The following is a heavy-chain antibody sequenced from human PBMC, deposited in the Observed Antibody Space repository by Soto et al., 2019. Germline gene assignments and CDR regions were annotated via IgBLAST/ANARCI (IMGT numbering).Heavy chain of an antibody. Sequence: ASVKVSCKVSGYTLTELSMHWVRQAPGKGLEWMGGFDPEDGETIYAQKFQGRVTMTEDTSTDTAYMELSSLRSEDTAVYYCATDGGGSSWYFGHYGMDVWGQGTTVTVSS. CDR1: GYTLTELS. CDR3: ATDGGGSSWYFGHYGMDV. V-gene: IGHV1-24*01. CDR2: FDPEDGET. J-gene: IGHJ6*02. D-gene: IGHD6-13*01.